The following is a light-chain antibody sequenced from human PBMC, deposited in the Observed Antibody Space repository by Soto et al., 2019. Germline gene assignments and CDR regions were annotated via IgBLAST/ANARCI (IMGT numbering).Light chain of an antibody. CDR2: GAS. V-gene: IGKV3-15*01. CDR3: QQYHDWPWT. J-gene: IGKJ1*01. CDR1: QDIGID. Sequence: DIVMTQSPATLSVSPGQRATVSCRASQDIGIDLAWYQQKPGQAPRLLIYGASTRATDTPARFSGSGSGTECTLTINGLQSEDFEVYHCQQYHDWPWTFGQGTKVEI.